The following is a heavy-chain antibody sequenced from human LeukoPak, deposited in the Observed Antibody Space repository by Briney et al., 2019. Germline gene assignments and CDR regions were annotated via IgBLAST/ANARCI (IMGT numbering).Heavy chain of an antibody. CDR2: INPNSGGT. J-gene: IGHJ5*02. CDR3: ARDIGYCSSTSCYPWSDP. V-gene: IGHV1-2*02. Sequence: ASVKVSCKASGYTFTGYYMHWVRQAPGQGLEWMGWINPNSGGTNYAQKFQGRVTMTRDTSISTAYMELSRLRSDDTAVYYCARDIGYCSSTSCYPWSDPWGQGTLVTVSS. CDR1: GYTFTGYY. D-gene: IGHD2-2*01.